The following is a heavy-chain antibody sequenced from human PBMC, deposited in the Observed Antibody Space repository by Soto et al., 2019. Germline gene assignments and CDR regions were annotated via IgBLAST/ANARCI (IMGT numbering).Heavy chain of an antibody. CDR2: INNSGST. J-gene: IGHJ4*02. Sequence: QVQLQQWGAGLLKPSETLSLTCAVHGGSFRGYHWTWIHQPPGKGLEWIGEINNSGSTNDNPSLKSRVTISRETSKNQFSLSLSSVTAADTAIYYCARGGYTSGWFRFWGQGILVTVSS. CDR1: GGSFRGYH. CDR3: ARGGYTSGWFRF. V-gene: IGHV4-34*01. D-gene: IGHD6-19*01.